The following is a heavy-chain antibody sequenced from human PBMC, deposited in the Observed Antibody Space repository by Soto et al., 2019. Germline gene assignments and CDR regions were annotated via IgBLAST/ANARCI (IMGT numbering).Heavy chain of an antibody. CDR1: GFTFSSYW. D-gene: IGHD3-10*01. J-gene: IGHJ6*02. Sequence: GSLRLSCAASGFTFSSYWMHWVRQAPGKGLVWVSRINSDGSSTSYADSVKCRFTISRDNAKNTLYLQMNSLRAEDTAVYYCARDESLVVRGVVDVWGQGTTVTVSS. CDR3: ARDESLVVRGVVDV. V-gene: IGHV3-74*01. CDR2: INSDGSST.